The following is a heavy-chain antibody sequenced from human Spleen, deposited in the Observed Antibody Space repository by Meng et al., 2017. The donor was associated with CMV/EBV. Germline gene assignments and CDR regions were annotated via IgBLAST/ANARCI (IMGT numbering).Heavy chain of an antibody. D-gene: IGHD2/OR15-2a*01. J-gene: IGHJ4*02. CDR3: ASTQLWLGDPREYFFDH. Sequence: ESLKISCAASGFGVGANSVSWVRQAPGKGLEWVAIIYSIGSSRFYADSVKGRFTIARDNSQNTVSLQMNSLRVEDTAVYFCASTQLWLGDPREYFFDHWGQGTLVTVSS. CDR2: IYSIGSSR. CDR1: GFGVGANS. V-gene: IGHV3-53*01.